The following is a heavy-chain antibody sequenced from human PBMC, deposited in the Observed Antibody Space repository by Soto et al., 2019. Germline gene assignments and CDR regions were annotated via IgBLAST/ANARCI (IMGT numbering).Heavy chain of an antibody. D-gene: IGHD3-10*01. Sequence: QVQLQESGPGLVKSSETLSLTCSVSGGSLSTGCFYWRSIRQSPGKGLEWLGYMHSSGKTNYNPSRNTRVTIAVDTSKNQYSLNLMSVTAADTAVYYCARGEVYYYPRGNWGQGTLVTFSS. CDR2: MHSSGKT. CDR1: GGSLSTGCFY. CDR3: ARGEVYYYPRGN. J-gene: IGHJ4*02. V-gene: IGHV4-61*01.